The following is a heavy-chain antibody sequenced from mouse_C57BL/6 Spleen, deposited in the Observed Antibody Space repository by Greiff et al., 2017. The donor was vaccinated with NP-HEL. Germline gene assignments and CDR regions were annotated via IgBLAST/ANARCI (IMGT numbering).Heavy chain of an antibody. CDR1: GFTFSSYG. J-gene: IGHJ2*01. CDR3: ARVGYYYGSSPYYFDY. V-gene: IGHV5-6*01. Sequence: EVHLVESGGDLVKPGGSLKLSCAASGFTFSSYGMSWVRQTPDKRLEWVATISSGGSYTYYPDSVKGRFTISRDNAKNTLYLQMSSLKSEDTAMYYCARVGYYYGSSPYYFDYWGQGTTLTVSS. D-gene: IGHD1-1*01. CDR2: ISSGGSYT.